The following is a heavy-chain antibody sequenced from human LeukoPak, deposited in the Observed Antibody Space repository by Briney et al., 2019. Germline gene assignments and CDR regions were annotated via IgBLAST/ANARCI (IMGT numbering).Heavy chain of an antibody. D-gene: IGHD4-17*01. V-gene: IGHV1-69*13. Sequence: SVKVSCKASGGTFSSYAISWVRQAPGQGLEWMGGIIPIFGTANYAQKFQGRVTITADESTSTAYMELSSLRSEDTAVYYCVIHYGDSMYYFDYWGQGTLVTVSS. CDR2: IIPIFGTA. CDR3: VIHYGDSMYYFDY. J-gene: IGHJ4*02. CDR1: GGTFSSYA.